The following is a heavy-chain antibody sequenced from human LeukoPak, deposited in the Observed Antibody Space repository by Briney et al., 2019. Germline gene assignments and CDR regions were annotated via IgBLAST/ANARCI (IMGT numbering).Heavy chain of an antibody. Sequence: ASVKVSCKASGYTFTSYDINWVRQATGQGLEWMGWMNPNSGNTGYAQKFQGRVTMTRNTSISTAYMELSSLRSEDTAVYYCARDAVSSLKTRFDPWGQGTLVTVSS. D-gene: IGHD3-10*01. J-gene: IGHJ5*02. V-gene: IGHV1-8*01. CDR1: GYTFTSYD. CDR3: ARDAVSSLKTRFDP. CDR2: MNPNSGNT.